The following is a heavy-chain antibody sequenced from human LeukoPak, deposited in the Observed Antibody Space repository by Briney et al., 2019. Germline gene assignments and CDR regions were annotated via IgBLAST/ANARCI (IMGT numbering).Heavy chain of an antibody. J-gene: IGHJ5*02. Sequence: GSSVKVSCKASGGTFSSYAISWVRQAPGQGLEWMGGIIPIFGTANYAQKFQGRVTITADESTSTAYMELSSLRSEDTTVYYCARDLTIVVVPAAPGFDPWGQGTLVTVSS. CDR2: IIPIFGTA. D-gene: IGHD2-2*01. CDR1: GGTFSSYA. V-gene: IGHV1-69*01. CDR3: ARDLTIVVVPAAPGFDP.